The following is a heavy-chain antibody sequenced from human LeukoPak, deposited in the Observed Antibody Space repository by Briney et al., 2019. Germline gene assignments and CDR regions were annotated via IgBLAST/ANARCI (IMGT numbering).Heavy chain of an antibody. CDR2: ISGSGGST. V-gene: IGHV3-23*01. Sequence: GGSLRLSCAASGFTFSSYGMSWVRQAPGKGLEWVSAISGSGGSTYYADSVKGRFTISRDNSKNTLYLQMNSLRAEDTAVYYCAKPCGGGSRPGVWGKGTTVTISS. CDR3: AKPCGGGSRPGV. D-gene: IGHD2-15*01. J-gene: IGHJ6*04. CDR1: GFTFSSYG.